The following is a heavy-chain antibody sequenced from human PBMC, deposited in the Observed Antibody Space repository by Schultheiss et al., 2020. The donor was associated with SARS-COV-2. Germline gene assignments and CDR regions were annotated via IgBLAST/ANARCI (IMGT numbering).Heavy chain of an antibody. Sequence: SQTLSLTCAISGDSVSSNSVAWNWIRQSPSRGLEWLGRTYYRSKWYNNYAVSVKSRITINPDTSKNQFSLQLNSVTPEDTAVYYCARANDLNLQHWGQGTLVTVSS. CDR2: TYYRSKWYN. CDR3: ARANDLNLQH. CDR1: GDSVSSNSVA. V-gene: IGHV6-1*01. J-gene: IGHJ1*01.